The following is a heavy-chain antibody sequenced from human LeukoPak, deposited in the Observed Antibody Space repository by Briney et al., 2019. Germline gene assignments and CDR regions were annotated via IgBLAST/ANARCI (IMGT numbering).Heavy chain of an antibody. CDR3: ARGVSD. Sequence: GGSLRLSCATSGFTFNIYAMNWVRQAPGKGLEWVSIISGNGINTYYADSVKGRFTISRVDSKNTLYLQMNSLIADDTAIDYCARGVSDWGEGTLVTVAS. D-gene: IGHD3-16*01. V-gene: IGHV3-23*01. J-gene: IGHJ1*01. CDR1: GFTFNIYA. CDR2: ISGNGINT.